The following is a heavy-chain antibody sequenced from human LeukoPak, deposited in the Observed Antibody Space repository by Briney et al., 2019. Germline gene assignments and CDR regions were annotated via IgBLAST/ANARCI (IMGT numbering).Heavy chain of an antibody. V-gene: IGHV3-21*01. CDR2: ISSSSSYI. Sequence: GGSLRLSCAASGFTFSSYSMNWVRQAPGKGLEWVSSISSSSSYIYYADSVKGRFTISRDYAKNSLFLQMNSLRAEDTPVYYCARVGYSSGWYGWFDPWGQGTLVTVSS. CDR1: GFTFSSYS. J-gene: IGHJ5*02. D-gene: IGHD6-19*01. CDR3: ARVGYSSGWYGWFDP.